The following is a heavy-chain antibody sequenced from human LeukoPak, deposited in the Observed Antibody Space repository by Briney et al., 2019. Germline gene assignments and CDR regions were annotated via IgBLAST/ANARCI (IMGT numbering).Heavy chain of an antibody. V-gene: IGHV3-48*04. D-gene: IGHD6-19*01. CDR3: ARDQQWLEDDY. Sequence: GGSLRLSCAASGFTFRSYSLNWVRQAPGRGLEGVSYISSSSSTKYYADSLKGRFTISRDNAKNSLYLQMNSLRAEDTAVYYCARDQQWLEDDYWGQGTLVTVSS. CDR1: GFTFRSYS. J-gene: IGHJ4*02. CDR2: ISSSSSTK.